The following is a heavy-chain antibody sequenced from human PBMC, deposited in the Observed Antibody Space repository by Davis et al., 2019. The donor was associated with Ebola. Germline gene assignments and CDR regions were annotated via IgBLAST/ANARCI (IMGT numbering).Heavy chain of an antibody. J-gene: IGHJ6*02. CDR1: GYTFTSYA. Sequence: ASVKVSCKASGYTFTSYAMHWVRQAPGQRLEWMGWSNAGNGNTKYSQKFQGRVTITRDTSASTAYMELSSLRSEDTAVYYCARVYGDYYYYYGMDVWGQGTTVTVSS. V-gene: IGHV1-3*01. CDR2: SNAGNGNT. D-gene: IGHD4-17*01. CDR3: ARVYGDYYYYYGMDV.